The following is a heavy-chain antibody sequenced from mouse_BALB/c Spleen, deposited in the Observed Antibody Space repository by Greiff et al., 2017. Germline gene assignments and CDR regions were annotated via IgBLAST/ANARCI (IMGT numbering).Heavy chain of an antibody. Sequence: EVHLVESGGGLVQPGGSRKLSCAASGFTFSSFGMHWVRQAPEKGLEWVAYISSGSSTIYYADTVKGRFTISRDNPKNTLFLQMTSLRSEDTAMYYCAREAVHYYADYWGQGTTLTVSS. J-gene: IGHJ2*01. CDR2: ISSGSSTI. CDR1: GFTFSSFG. CDR3: AREAVHYYADY. D-gene: IGHD1-2*01. V-gene: IGHV5-17*02.